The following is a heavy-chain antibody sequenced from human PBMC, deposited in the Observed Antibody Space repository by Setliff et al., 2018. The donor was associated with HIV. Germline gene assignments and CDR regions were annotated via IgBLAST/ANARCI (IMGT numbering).Heavy chain of an antibody. Sequence: SETLSLTCAVSGDSFTNYFWSWIRLPPNMGLEWIGGTSHRGSTIYNPSLKSRVTMSVDTSKSQFSLRLSFVTAADTAIYFCARGTDDTIVPSSPKYFDFWGQGSLVTVSS. D-gene: IGHD3-22*01. V-gene: IGHV4-34*01. CDR1: GDSFTNYF. CDR3: ARGTDDTIVPSSPKYFDF. J-gene: IGHJ4*02. CDR2: TSHRGST.